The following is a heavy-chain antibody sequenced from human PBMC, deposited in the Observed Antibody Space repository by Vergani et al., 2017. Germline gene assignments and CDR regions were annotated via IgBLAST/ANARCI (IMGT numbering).Heavy chain of an antibody. CDR2: IIPILGIA. CDR1: GGTFSSYT. Sequence: QVQLVQSGAEVKKPGSSVKVSCKASGGTFSSYTISWVRQAPGQGLEWMGRIIPILGIANYAQKFQGRVTITADKSTSTAYMKLSSLRSEDTAVYYCARVSITGTTGGYYGMDVWGQGTTVTVSS. J-gene: IGHJ6*02. D-gene: IGHD1-20*01. V-gene: IGHV1-69*02. CDR3: ARVSITGTTGGYYGMDV.